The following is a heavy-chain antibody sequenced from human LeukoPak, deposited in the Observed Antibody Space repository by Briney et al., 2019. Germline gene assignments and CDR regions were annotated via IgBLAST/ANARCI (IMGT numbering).Heavy chain of an antibody. V-gene: IGHV3-30*04. Sequence: PGGSLRLSCVASGFTFSRYDVHWVRQAPGKGLEWVAVISDDGKKEIYADSVNGGLTIPRDNSKNTLYLQMNSLRAEDTAVYYCAKDYSKTSYYGSGTYYRPNWFDPWGQGTLVTVSS. D-gene: IGHD3-10*01. J-gene: IGHJ5*02. CDR1: GFTFSRYD. CDR2: ISDDGKKE. CDR3: AKDYSKTSYYGSGTYYRPNWFDP.